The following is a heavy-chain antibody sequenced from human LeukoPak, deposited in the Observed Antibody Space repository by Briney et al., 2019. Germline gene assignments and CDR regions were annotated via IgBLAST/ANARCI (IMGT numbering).Heavy chain of an antibody. V-gene: IGHV3-30*04. CDR3: ARAYSNYGYWYFDL. D-gene: IGHD4-11*01. J-gene: IGHJ2*01. CDR1: GFTFSSYA. CDR2: ISYDGSNK. Sequence: PGRSLRLSCAASGFTFSSYAMHWVRQAPGKGLEWVAVISYDGSNKYYADSVKGRFTISRDNSKNTLYLQMNSLRAEDTAVYYCARAYSNYGYWYFDLWGRGTLVTVSS.